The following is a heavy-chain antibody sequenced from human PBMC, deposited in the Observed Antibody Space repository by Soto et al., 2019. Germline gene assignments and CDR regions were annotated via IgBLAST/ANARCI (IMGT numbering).Heavy chain of an antibody. D-gene: IGHD6-19*01. CDR2: IIPVFGTV. CDR3: ARDASGPFDY. J-gene: IGHJ4*02. Sequence: QVRLVQSGAEVKKPGSSVKVSCKASGGTFSNYAITWLRLAPGQGLEWLGGIIPVFGTVNYAQKFQGRVTITADESTSTAYMELNRLRSEDTAVYYCARDASGPFDYWGQGTLVTVSS. CDR1: GGTFSNYA. V-gene: IGHV1-69*01.